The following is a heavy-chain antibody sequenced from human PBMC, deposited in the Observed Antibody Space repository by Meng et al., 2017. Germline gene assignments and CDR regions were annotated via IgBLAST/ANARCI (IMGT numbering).Heavy chain of an antibody. V-gene: IGHV5-51*01. J-gene: IGHJ3*02. CDR2: IYPGDSDT. Sequence: GESLKISCKGSGYSFTSYWIGWVRQMPGKGLEWMGIIYPGDSDTRYSPSFQGQVTISADKSISTAYLQWSSLKASDTAMYYCARAVHYDILTGSSAFDIWGQGTMVTFSS. CDR3: ARAVHYDILTGSSAFDI. D-gene: IGHD3-9*01. CDR1: GYSFTSYW.